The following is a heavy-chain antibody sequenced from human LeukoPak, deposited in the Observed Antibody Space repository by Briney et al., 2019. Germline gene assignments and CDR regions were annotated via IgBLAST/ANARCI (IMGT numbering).Heavy chain of an antibody. D-gene: IGHD4-11*01. J-gene: IGHJ4*02. V-gene: IGHV1-69*13. CDR3: AKNTVTPSRTWYYFDS. CDR1: GGTFSNNA. Sequence: SVKGSCKASGGTFSNNAINWVRQAPGQGLEWMGGIIPIFGTANYAQKFQGSVSITADESTRTAYMELYSLRSDDTVVYYCAKNTVTPSRTWYYFDSWGQGTLVTVSS. CDR2: IIPIFGTA.